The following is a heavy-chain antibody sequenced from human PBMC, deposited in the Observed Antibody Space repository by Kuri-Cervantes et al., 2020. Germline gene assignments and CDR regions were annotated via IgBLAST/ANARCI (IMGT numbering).Heavy chain of an antibody. V-gene: IGHV3-7*01. D-gene: IGHD3-3*01. CDR3: ARDRPPYYDFWSGYSPFDY. CDR1: GFTLSSYW. Sequence: GESLKISCAASGFTLSSYWMNWVRQAPGKGLEWVANIKQDGSEKYYVDSVKGRFTISRDNAKNSLYLQMNSLRAEDTAVYYCARDRPPYYDFWSGYSPFDYWGQGTLVTVSS. J-gene: IGHJ4*02. CDR2: IKQDGSEK.